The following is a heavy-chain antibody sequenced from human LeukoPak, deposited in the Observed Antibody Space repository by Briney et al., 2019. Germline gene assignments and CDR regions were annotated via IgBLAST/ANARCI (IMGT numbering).Heavy chain of an antibody. V-gene: IGHV4-34*01. CDR2: INHSGST. J-gene: IGHJ4*02. CDR3: ARGEWLRLRKGFDY. Sequence: SGTLSLTCAVYGGSFSGYYWSWIRQPPGKGLEWIGEINHSGSTNYNPSLKSRVTISVDTSKNQFSLKLSSVTAADTAVYYCARGEWLRLRKGFDYWGQGTLVTVSS. CDR1: GGSFSGYY. D-gene: IGHD5-12*01.